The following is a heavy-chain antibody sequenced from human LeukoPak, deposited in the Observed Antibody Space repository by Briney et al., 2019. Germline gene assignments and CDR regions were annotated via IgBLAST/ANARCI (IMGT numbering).Heavy chain of an antibody. CDR2: ISISGTTM. CDR3: ATGYSSGWYFYFQY. J-gene: IGHJ1*01. D-gene: IGHD6-19*01. CDR1: GFTFNDYF. V-gene: IGHV3-11*04. Sequence: GGSLRLSRTSSGFTFNDYFMSWIRQAPGKGLEWVSYISISGTTMYYADSAKGRFTISRDNAKNSLYLRMDSLRAEDTAVYYCATGYSSGWYFYFQYWGQGTLVTVSS.